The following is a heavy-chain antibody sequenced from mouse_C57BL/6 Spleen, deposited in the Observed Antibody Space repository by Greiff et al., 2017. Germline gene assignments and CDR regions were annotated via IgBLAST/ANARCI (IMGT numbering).Heavy chain of an antibody. Sequence: DVKLVESGGGLVQPGGSLKFSCAASGFTFSDYYMYWVRQTPEKRLEWVAYISNGGGSTYYPDNVKGRITISRDNATNTLYLQMSRLKAEDTAMYYCASEIYYYGSSSHVWGTGTTVTVSS. J-gene: IGHJ1*03. CDR3: ASEIYYYGSSSHV. D-gene: IGHD1-1*01. CDR2: ISNGGGST. CDR1: GFTFSDYY. V-gene: IGHV5-12*01.